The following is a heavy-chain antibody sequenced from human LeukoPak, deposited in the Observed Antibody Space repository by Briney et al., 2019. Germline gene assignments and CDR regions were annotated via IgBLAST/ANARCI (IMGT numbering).Heavy chain of an antibody. Sequence: NPGGSLRLSCAASGFTFSDYYMSWIRQAPGKGLEWVSYISSSGSTIHYADSVKGRFTISRDNAKNSLYLQMNSLRAEDTAVYYCAKDPYGSGPGPVDYWGQGTLVTVSS. J-gene: IGHJ4*02. CDR3: AKDPYGSGPGPVDY. CDR2: ISSSGSTI. CDR1: GFTFSDYY. D-gene: IGHD3-10*01. V-gene: IGHV3-11*01.